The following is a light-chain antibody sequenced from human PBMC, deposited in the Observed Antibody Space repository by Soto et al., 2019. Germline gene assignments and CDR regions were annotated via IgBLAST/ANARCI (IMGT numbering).Light chain of an antibody. V-gene: IGLV2-14*01. CDR3: TSYTGSSTTYV. CDR1: GSDVVGYTY. Sequence: QSVLTQPASVSGSPGQSITISCAGTGSDVVGYTYVSWYQQHPGKAPKLMIYDDSNRPSGVSHRFSGSKSGNTASLTISGLQAEDEADYYCTSYTGSSTTYVFGGGTKLTVL. J-gene: IGLJ2*01. CDR2: DDS.